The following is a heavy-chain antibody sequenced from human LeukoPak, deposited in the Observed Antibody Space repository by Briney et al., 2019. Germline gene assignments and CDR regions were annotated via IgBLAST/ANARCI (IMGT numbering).Heavy chain of an antibody. Sequence: PGGSLRLSCVASGFTFNSYAMSWVRQAPGKGLEWVSAISGGGGSTYYADSVRGRSTISRDSSKDTLYLQMSSLRAEDTALYYCAKHGYCSGISCFFDFWGQGTQVTVSS. D-gene: IGHD2-2*03. V-gene: IGHV3-23*01. CDR1: GFTFNSYA. J-gene: IGHJ4*02. CDR3: AKHGYCSGISCFFDF. CDR2: ISGGGGST.